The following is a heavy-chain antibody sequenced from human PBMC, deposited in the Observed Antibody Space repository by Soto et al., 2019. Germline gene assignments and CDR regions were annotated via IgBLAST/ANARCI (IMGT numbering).Heavy chain of an antibody. Sequence: ASVKVSCKASGYTFTGYYMHWVRQAPGQGLEWMGWINPNSGGTNYAQKFQGRVTMTRDTSISTAYMELSRLRSDDTAVYYCARGIVGATYYYYGMDVWGQGTTVTVSS. D-gene: IGHD1-26*01. V-gene: IGHV1-2*02. CDR3: ARGIVGATYYYYGMDV. J-gene: IGHJ6*02. CDR2: INPNSGGT. CDR1: GYTFTGYY.